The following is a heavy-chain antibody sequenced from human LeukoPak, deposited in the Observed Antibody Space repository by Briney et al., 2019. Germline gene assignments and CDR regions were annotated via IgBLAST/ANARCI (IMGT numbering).Heavy chain of an antibody. CDR2: INPSGGDT. CDR1: GYTFTNYY. Sequence: ASEKVSCKASGYTFTNYYMHWVRQAPVQGLEWMGIINPSGGDTSYAQKFQGRVTMTRDTSTSTVYMELSSLRSEDTAVYYCARAQRRAVDYWGQGTLVTVSS. CDR3: ARAQRRAVDY. V-gene: IGHV1-46*01. J-gene: IGHJ4*02. D-gene: IGHD6-25*01.